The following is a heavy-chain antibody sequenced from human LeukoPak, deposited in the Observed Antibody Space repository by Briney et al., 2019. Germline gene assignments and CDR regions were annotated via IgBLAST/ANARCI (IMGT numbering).Heavy chain of an antibody. Sequence: GGSLRLSCAASGFTVSSDYMSWVRQAPGKGLEWVSVIYSGGSTYYADSVKGRFTISRDDSKNTLYLQVNSLRAEDTAVYYCARVLGGYDILTGYWTEFDYWGQGTLVTVSS. D-gene: IGHD3-9*01. CDR3: ARVLGGYDILTGYWTEFDY. CDR2: IYSGGST. J-gene: IGHJ4*02. V-gene: IGHV3-66*01. CDR1: GFTVSSDY.